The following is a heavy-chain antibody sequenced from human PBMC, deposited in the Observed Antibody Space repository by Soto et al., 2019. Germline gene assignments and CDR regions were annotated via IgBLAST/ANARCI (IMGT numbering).Heavy chain of an antibody. CDR3: ARVISSGYYHGAFDI. CDR1: GYTFTGYY. V-gene: IGHV1-2*02. D-gene: IGHD3-22*01. Sequence: ASVKVCCKASGYTFTGYYMHWVRQAPGQGLEWMGWINPNSGGTNYAQKFQGRVTMTRDTSISTAYMELSRLRSDDTAVYYCARVISSGYYHGAFDIWGQGTMVTVSS. J-gene: IGHJ3*02. CDR2: INPNSGGT.